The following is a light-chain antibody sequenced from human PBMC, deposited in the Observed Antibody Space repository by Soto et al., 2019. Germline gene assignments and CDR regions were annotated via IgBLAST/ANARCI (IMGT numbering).Light chain of an antibody. CDR2: AAS. J-gene: IGKJ4*01. CDR3: QQADSFPLT. CDR1: QGISSW. Sequence: DIQMTQSPSSVSASVGGRVTITCRASQGISSWVAWYQQKPGKAPKLLVFAASSLQSGVPSRFSGSGSGTDFTLTIISLQPEDVATYFCQQADSFPLTLGGGTKVEIK. V-gene: IGKV1-12*01.